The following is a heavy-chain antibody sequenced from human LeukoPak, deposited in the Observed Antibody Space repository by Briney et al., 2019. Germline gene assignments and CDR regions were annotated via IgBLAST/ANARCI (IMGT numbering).Heavy chain of an antibody. CDR3: AKHDYGDPDAFDI. CDR1: GFTFSSYA. CDR2: ISGSGGST. Sequence: PGGSLRLSCAASGFTFSSYAMSWVRQAPGKGLECVSAISGSGGSTYYADSVKGRFTISRDNSKNTLYLQMNTLRAEDTAVYYCAKHDYGDPDAFDIWGQGTMVTVSS. J-gene: IGHJ3*02. V-gene: IGHV3-23*01. D-gene: IGHD4-17*01.